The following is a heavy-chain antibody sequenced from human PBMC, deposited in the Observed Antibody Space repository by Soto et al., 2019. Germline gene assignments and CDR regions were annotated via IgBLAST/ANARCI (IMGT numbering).Heavy chain of an antibody. D-gene: IGHD3-10*01. Sequence: GESLKISCQASGYTFDSNWIGWVRQMPGKGLEWMGIIYPGDSETRYSPSFQGQVTISADRSFKIAYLQWRSLQASDTAMYYCASLLDPSGEPHYFDSPGQGTTVTLPS. CDR3: ASLLDPSGEPHYFDS. J-gene: IGHJ4*02. V-gene: IGHV5-51*01. CDR2: IYPGDSET. CDR1: GYTFDSNW.